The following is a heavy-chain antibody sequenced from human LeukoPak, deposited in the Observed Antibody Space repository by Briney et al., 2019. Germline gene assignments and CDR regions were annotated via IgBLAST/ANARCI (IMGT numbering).Heavy chain of an antibody. CDR2: INPNSGGT. D-gene: IGHD3-3*01. J-gene: IGHJ4*01. CDR1: GYTFTGYY. V-gene: IGHV1-2*02. CDR3: ARERTRSDYDFCSGHGY. Sequence: ASVKVSCKASGYTFTGYYMHWVRQAPGQGLEGMGWINPNSGGTNYAQKFQGRVTMTRDTSISTAYLELSRLTSDDTAVYYRARERTRSDYDFCSGHGYRGPRTLVTASS.